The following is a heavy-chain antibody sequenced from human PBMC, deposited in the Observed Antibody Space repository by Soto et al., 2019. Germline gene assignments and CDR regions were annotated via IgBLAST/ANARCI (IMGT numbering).Heavy chain of an antibody. CDR3: ARGTYYYGSGSLEYYYYGMDV. CDR2: INSDGSST. Sequence: GGSLRLSCAASGVTFSSYWMHWVRQAPGKGLVWVSRINSDGSSTRYADSVKGRFTISRDNAKNTLYLQMNSLRAEDTAVYYCARGTYYYGSGSLEYYYYGMDVWGQGTTVTVSS. CDR1: GVTFSSYW. J-gene: IGHJ6*02. D-gene: IGHD3-10*01. V-gene: IGHV3-74*01.